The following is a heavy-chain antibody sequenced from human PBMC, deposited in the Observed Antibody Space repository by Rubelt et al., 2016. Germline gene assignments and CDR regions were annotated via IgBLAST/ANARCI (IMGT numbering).Heavy chain of an antibody. CDR3: TSANLNDALDV. D-gene: IGHD3-10*01. V-gene: IGHV1-69*10. CDR1: GGTFSSYA. J-gene: IGHJ3*01. Sequence: QVQLVQSGAEVKKPGSSVKVSCKASGGTFSSYAISWVRQAPGQGLEWMGGIIPILGIANYAQKFQGRFAMTEDTSADTAYMELSSLRSEDTAVYYCTSANLNDALDVWGQGTMVTVSS. CDR2: IIPILGIA.